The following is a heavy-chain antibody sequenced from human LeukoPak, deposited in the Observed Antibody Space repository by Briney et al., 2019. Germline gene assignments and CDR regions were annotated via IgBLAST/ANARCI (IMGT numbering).Heavy chain of an antibody. V-gene: IGHV3-11*06. D-gene: IGHD2-8*02. Sequence: PGGSLRLSYAASGFPFTSGFTFSDYYMSWIRQAPGKGLEWVSYISSTSAYTSYADSVKGRFTISRDNANNSLFLQMNGLRAEDTAIYYCARGGTGAFDYWGQGTLVTVSS. CDR2: ISSTSAYT. J-gene: IGHJ4*02. CDR3: ARGGTGAFDY. CDR1: GFPFTSGFTFSDYY.